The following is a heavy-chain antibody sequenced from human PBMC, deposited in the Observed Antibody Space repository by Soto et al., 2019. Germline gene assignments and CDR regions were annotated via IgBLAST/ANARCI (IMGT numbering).Heavy chain of an antibody. CDR3: ARDPPKRRDGYNPSYWYFDL. CDR1: GGSISSGGYY. CDR2: IYYSGST. D-gene: IGHD5-12*01. Sequence: QVQLQESGPGLVKPSQTLSLTCTVSGGSISSGGYYWSWIRQHPGKGLEWIGYIYYSGSTYYNPSLKSRVTISVDTSKNQFSLKLSSVTAADTAVYYCARDPPKRRDGYNPSYWYFDLWGRGTLVTVSS. J-gene: IGHJ2*01. V-gene: IGHV4-31*03.